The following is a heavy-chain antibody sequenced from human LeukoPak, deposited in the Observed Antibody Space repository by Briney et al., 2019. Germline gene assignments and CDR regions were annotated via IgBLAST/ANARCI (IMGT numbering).Heavy chain of an antibody. Sequence: EASVKVSCKASGGTFSSYAISWVRQAPGQGLEWMGGIIPIFGTANYAQKFQGRVTITTDESTSTAYMELSSLRSEDTAVYYCARAYSVGYYYDRGAFQHWGQGTLVTVSS. CDR2: IIPIFGTA. CDR3: ARAYSVGYYYDRGAFQH. D-gene: IGHD3-22*01. J-gene: IGHJ1*01. V-gene: IGHV1-69*05. CDR1: GGTFSSYA.